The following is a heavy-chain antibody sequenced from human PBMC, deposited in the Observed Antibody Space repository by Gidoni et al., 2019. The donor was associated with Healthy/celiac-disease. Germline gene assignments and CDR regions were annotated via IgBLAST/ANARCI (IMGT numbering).Heavy chain of an antibody. V-gene: IGHV3-48*01. CDR3: ARDVAEYYDILTGSDY. D-gene: IGHD3-9*01. Sequence: TIYYADSVKGRFTISRDNAKNSLYLQMNSLRAEDTAVYYCARDVAEYYDILTGSDYWGQGTLVTVSS. J-gene: IGHJ4*02. CDR2: TI.